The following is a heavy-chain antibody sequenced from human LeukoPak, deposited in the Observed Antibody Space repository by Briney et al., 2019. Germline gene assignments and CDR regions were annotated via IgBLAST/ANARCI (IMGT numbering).Heavy chain of an antibody. V-gene: IGHV1-18*01. J-gene: IGHJ4*02. CDR3: ARVSDDFWSGYSVY. CDR1: GYTFTSYG. CDR2: NSAYNGNT. Sequence: GASVTVPCKGSGYTFTSYGISWVRQAPGPGLEWMGWNSAYNGNTNQAQKLQGRVTMTTDTSTSTAYMELRSLRSDDTAVYYCARVSDDFWSGYSVYWGQGTLVTVSS. D-gene: IGHD3-3*01.